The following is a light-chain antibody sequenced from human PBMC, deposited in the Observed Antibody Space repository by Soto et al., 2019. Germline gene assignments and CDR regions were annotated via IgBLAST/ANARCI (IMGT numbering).Light chain of an antibody. CDR3: QQFGNSPYT. J-gene: IGKJ2*01. CDR2: GAS. Sequence: EIVLTQSPGTLSLSPGERATLSCRASQSVSSSYLAWYQQKPGQAPRLLIYGASSRATGIPDRFSGSGSGTDFTITISRLETEDVAVYYCQQFGNSPYTFGQGTRLEIK. CDR1: QSVSSSY. V-gene: IGKV3-20*01.